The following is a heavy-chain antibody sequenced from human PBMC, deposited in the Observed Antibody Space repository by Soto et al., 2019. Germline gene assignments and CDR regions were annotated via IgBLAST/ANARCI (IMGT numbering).Heavy chain of an antibody. V-gene: IGHV4-30-4*01. CDR2: IYYSGST. CDR3: ARVGGFGATTIDY. Sequence: SETLSLTCTVSGFSISSGDYYWSWIRQPPGKGLEWIGYIYYSGSTYYNPSLKSRVTISVDTSKNQFSLKLSSVTAADTAVYYCARVGGFGATTIDYWGQGTLVT. J-gene: IGHJ4*02. D-gene: IGHD3-10*01. CDR1: GFSISSGDYY.